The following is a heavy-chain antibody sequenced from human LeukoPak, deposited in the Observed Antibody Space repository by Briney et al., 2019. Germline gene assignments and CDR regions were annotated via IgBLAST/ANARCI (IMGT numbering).Heavy chain of an antibody. Sequence: ASVKVSCKASGYTFTGYYMHWVRQAPGQGLEWMGWINPNSGGTNYAQKFQGRVTMARDTSISTAYMELSRLRSDDTAVYYCARGGSPIYYYYMDVWGKGATVTISS. CDR1: GYTFTGYY. CDR3: ARGGSPIYYYYMDV. CDR2: INPNSGGT. J-gene: IGHJ6*03. D-gene: IGHD2-2*01. V-gene: IGHV1-2*02.